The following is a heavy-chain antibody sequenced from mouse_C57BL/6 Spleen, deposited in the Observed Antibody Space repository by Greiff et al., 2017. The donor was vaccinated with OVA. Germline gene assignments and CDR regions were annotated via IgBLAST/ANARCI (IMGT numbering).Heavy chain of an antibody. V-gene: IGHV1-80*01. Sequence: QVQLQQSGAELVKPGASVKISCKASGYAFSSYWMNWVKQRPGKGLEWIGQIYPGDGDTNYNGKFKGQATLTADKSSSTAYMQLSSLTSEDSAVYICARSYYYGSSPGVWGTGTTVTVSS. J-gene: IGHJ1*03. CDR1: GYAFSSYW. CDR3: ARSYYYGSSPGV. D-gene: IGHD1-1*01. CDR2: IYPGDGDT.